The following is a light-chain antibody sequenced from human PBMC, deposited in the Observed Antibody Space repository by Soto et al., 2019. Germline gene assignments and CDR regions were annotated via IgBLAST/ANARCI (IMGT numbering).Light chain of an antibody. Sequence: DIQMTQSPSTLSASVGDRITITCRASQYITTYLNWYQHKPGTAPKLLIYGASSLQSGVPSRFSGNGSGTDFTLTISSLQPEDFATYYCQQSFSVPLTFGGGTKVEIK. J-gene: IGKJ4*01. V-gene: IGKV1-39*01. CDR1: QYITTY. CDR3: QQSFSVPLT. CDR2: GAS.